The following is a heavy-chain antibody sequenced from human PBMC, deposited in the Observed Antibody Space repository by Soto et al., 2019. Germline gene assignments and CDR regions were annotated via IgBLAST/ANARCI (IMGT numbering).Heavy chain of an antibody. D-gene: IGHD1-1*01. J-gene: IGHJ5*02. Sequence: GESLKISCKGSGYSFTTYWIGWVRQMPGKGLEWMGIIQPGDSDTRYSPSFQGQVTISADKSISTAYMELNSLTSEDTAVYYCARDQSWHDLVWWFDPWGQGTLVTVSS. V-gene: IGHV5-51*01. CDR1: GYSFTTYW. CDR2: IQPGDSDT. CDR3: ARDQSWHDLVWWFDP.